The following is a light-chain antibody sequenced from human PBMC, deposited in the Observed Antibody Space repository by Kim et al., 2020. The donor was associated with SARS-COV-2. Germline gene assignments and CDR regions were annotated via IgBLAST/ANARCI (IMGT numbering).Light chain of an antibody. J-gene: IGKJ5*01. CDR3: QQYDAPPFT. V-gene: IGKV1-33*01. Sequence: DIQLTQSPSSLSASVGDRVTITCQASEDVSDYFNWYHQKPGEAPKVLIRDAANLESGVPSRFSRVGYGSEFSLTISSVQPEDMGTYYCQQYDAPPFTFGQGTRLEIK. CDR2: DAA. CDR1: EDVSDY.